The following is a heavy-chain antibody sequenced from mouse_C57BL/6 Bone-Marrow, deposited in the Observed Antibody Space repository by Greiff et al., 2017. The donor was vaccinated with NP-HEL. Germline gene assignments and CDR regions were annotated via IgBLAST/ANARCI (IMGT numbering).Heavy chain of an antibody. J-gene: IGHJ2*01. D-gene: IGHD1-1*01. V-gene: IGHV1-81*01. CDR3: ASPHYYGSSHFDY. CDR1: GYTFTSYG. Sequence: VQGVESGAELARPGASVKLSCKASGYTFTSYGISWVKQRTGQGLEWIGEIYPRSGNTYYNEKFKGKATLTADKSSSTAYMELRSLTSEDSAVYFCASPHYYGSSHFDYWGQGTTLTVSS. CDR2: IYPRSGNT.